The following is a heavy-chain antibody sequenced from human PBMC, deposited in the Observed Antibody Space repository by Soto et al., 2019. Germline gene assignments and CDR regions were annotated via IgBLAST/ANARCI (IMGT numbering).Heavy chain of an antibody. CDR3: ARSGLPDPVVVVGHTPFDP. CDR1: GYTFTNYD. V-gene: IGHV1-18*01. D-gene: IGHD2-15*01. CDR2: ISAYNGDT. Sequence: SVKVSCKASGYTFTNYDINWVRQAPGQGLEWMGWISAYNGDTNYAQKLQGRVTMTTDTSTSTAYMELRSLRSDDTAVYYCARSGLPDPVVVVGHTPFDPWGQGTLVTVSS. J-gene: IGHJ5*02.